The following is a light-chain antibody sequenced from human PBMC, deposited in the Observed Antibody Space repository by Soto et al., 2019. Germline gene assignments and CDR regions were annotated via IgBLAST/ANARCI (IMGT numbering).Light chain of an antibody. J-gene: IGLJ7*01. CDR3: AAWDDSLSGAV. CDR1: RSNIGSSN. CDR2: KSN. V-gene: IGLV1-47*01. Sequence: QSVLTQPPSASGTPGQRVTISCSGSRSNIGSSNVYWYQQLPGTAPKLLIYKSNQRPSGVPDRFSGSKSGTSASLAISGLRSEVEADYYCAAWDDSLSGAVFGGGTQLTVL.